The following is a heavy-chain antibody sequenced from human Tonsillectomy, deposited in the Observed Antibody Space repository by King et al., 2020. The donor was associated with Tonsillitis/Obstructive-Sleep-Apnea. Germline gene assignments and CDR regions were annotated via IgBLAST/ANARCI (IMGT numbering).Heavy chain of an antibody. CDR3: ARVGGLSSSSASDAFDV. D-gene: IGHD6-6*01. J-gene: IGHJ3*01. CDR1: GGSFSGYY. V-gene: IGHV4-34*01. Sequence: VQLQQWGAGLLKPSETLSLTCAVYGGSFSGYYWTWIRQPPGKGLEWIGEINRGGSTNPNPSLKSRVTISVDTSKNQFSLKIRSVTAADTAVYYCARVGGLSSSSASDAFDVWGLGTMVTVSS. CDR2: INRGGST.